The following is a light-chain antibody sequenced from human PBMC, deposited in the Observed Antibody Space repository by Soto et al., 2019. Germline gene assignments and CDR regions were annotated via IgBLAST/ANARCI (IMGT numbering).Light chain of an antibody. Sequence: QSALTQPASVSGSPGQSITISCTGTSSGVGGYNYVSWYQQHPGKAPKVMIYDVSNRPSGVSNRFSGSKSGNTASLTISGVEAEDEADYYCSSYTSSSTLVFGGGTKLTVL. CDR1: SSGVGGYNY. V-gene: IGLV2-14*01. CDR3: SSYTSSSTLV. J-gene: IGLJ2*01. CDR2: DVS.